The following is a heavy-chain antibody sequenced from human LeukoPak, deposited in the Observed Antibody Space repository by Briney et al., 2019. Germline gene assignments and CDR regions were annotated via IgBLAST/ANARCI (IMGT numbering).Heavy chain of an antibody. J-gene: IGHJ4*02. D-gene: IGHD3-10*01. CDR2: IYHSGIT. Sequence: SETLSLTCAVSGDSITSNNWWTRVRQPPGKGLEWIGEIYHSGITNYNPSLKSRVTISADKPKNQFSLKMTSVTAADTALYWCARDRSGVNVWGQGIMVTVSS. CDR1: GDSITSNNW. V-gene: IGHV4-4*01. CDR3: ARDRSGVNV.